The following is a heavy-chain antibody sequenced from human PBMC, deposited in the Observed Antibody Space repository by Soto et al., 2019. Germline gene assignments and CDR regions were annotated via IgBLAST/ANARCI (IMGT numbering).Heavy chain of an antibody. J-gene: IGHJ4*02. CDR1: GFIFSSYW. Sequence: PGGSLRLSCAASGFIFSSYWMHWVRQAPGKGLVWVSRINNDGSDTTYADSVKGRFTVSRDNTRNTLYLEMKSLRADYTAVYYCSRDLTVTPVYWGQGPLVTVSS. CDR3: SRDLTVTPVY. CDR2: INNDGSDT. D-gene: IGHD5-18*01. V-gene: IGHV3-74*01.